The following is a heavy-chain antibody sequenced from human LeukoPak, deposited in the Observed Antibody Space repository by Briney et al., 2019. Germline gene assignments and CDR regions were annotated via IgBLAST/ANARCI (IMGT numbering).Heavy chain of an antibody. D-gene: IGHD1-26*01. J-gene: IGHJ1*01. CDR3: ARALIVGATIGAFQH. Sequence: SVKVSCKASGGTFSSYTICWVRQAPGQGLEWMGRIIPILGIANYAQKFQGRVTITADKSTSTAYMELSSLRSEDTAVYYCARALIVGATIGAFQHWGQGTLVTVSS. CDR1: GGTFSSYT. V-gene: IGHV1-69*02. CDR2: IIPILGIA.